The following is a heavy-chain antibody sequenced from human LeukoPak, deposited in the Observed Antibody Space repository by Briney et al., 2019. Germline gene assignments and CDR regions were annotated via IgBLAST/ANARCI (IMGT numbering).Heavy chain of an antibody. CDR1: GGSISSGDYY. CDR2: IYYSGST. V-gene: IGHV4-30-4*08. D-gene: IGHD3-22*01. Sequence: PSETLSLTCTVSGGSISSGDYYWSWIRQPPGKGLEWIGYIYYSGSTYYNPSLKSRDTISVDTSKNQFSLKLSSVTAADTAVYYCAATYYYDSSGYPNFDYWGQGTLVTVSS. J-gene: IGHJ4*02. CDR3: AATYYYDSSGYPNFDY.